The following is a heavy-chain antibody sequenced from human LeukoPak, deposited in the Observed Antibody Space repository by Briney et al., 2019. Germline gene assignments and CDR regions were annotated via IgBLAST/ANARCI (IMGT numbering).Heavy chain of an antibody. CDR3: AREDPQTTVPEGLDV. CDR1: GGSISTYY. D-gene: IGHD4-17*01. Sequence: SQTLSLTCAVSGGSISTYYWSWIRQPPGKGLEWIGYIYYSGSTNYNPSLKSRVTISVDTSKNQFSLKLSSVTAADTADYYCAREDPQTTVPEGLDVWGQGTTVTVSS. CDR2: IYYSGST. V-gene: IGHV4-59*01. J-gene: IGHJ6*02.